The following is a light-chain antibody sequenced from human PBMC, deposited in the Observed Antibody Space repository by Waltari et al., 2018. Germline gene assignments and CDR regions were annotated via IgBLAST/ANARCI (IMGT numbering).Light chain of an antibody. CDR2: WAS. CDR1: QSVLYNSDNKNY. J-gene: IGKJ1*01. V-gene: IGKV4-1*01. Sequence: DIVMTQSPDSLAVSLGERATINCKSSQSVLYNSDNKNYLAWYQQKPGQPPKLLIYWASTRESGFPDRFSGSWSGTDFTLTITSLQAEDVAVYYCQQYYGTPPRTFGQGTKMEIK. CDR3: QQYYGTPPRT.